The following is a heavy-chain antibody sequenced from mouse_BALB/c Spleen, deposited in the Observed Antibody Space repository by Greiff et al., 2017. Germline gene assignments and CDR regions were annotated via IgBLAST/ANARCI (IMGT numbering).Heavy chain of an antibody. D-gene: IGHD1-1*01. Sequence: EVHLVESGGGLVKPGGSLKLSCATSGFTFTDYYMSWVRQPPGKALEWLGFIRNKANGYTTEYSASVKGRFTISRDNSQSILYLQMNTLRAEDSATYYCARSSYGSSSWFAYWGQGTLVTVSA. CDR3: ARSSYGSSSWFAY. CDR1: GFTFTDYY. V-gene: IGHV7-3*02. CDR2: IRNKANGYTT. J-gene: IGHJ3*01.